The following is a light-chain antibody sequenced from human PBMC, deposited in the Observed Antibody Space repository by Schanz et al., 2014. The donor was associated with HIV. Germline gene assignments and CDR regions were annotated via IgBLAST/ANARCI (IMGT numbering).Light chain of an antibody. CDR3: VLYLGGGIWV. CDR2: TTN. V-gene: IGLV8-61*01. J-gene: IGLJ3*02. Sequence: QTVVTQEPSFSVSPGGTVTLTCGLSSGSVSTDYYPSWYQQTPGQAPRTLIYTTNTRSSGVPGRFSGSILGNKAALTITGAQAEDESDYYCVLYLGGGIWVFGGGTKLTVL. CDR1: SGSVSTDYY.